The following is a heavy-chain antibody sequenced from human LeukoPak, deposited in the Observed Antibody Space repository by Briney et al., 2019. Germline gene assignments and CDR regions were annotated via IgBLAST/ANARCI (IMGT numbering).Heavy chain of an antibody. J-gene: IGHJ4*02. D-gene: IGHD4-17*01. V-gene: IGHV4-39*01. CDR3: ARQPHGDYGDY. CDR1: GGSISSSSYY. CDR2: IYYSGST. Sequence: SETLSLTRTVSGGSISSSSYYWGWIRQPPGKGLEWIVSIYYSGSTYYNPSLKRRVPISVDTSKNQFSLKLSSVTAADTAVYYCARQPHGDYGDYWGQGTLVTVSS.